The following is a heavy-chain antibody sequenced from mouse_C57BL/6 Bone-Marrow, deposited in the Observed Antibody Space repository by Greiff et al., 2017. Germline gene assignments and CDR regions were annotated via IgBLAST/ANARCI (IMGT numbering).Heavy chain of an antibody. J-gene: IGHJ4*01. CDR2: IDPENGDT. CDR3: TPIYFAMDY. Sequence: VQLQQSGAELVRPGASVKLSYTASGFNIKDDYMHWVKQRPEQGLEGIGWIDPENGDTEYASKFQGKATITADTSSNTAYLQLSSLTSEDTAVYYCTPIYFAMDYWGQGTSVTVSS. CDR1: GFNIKDDY. D-gene: IGHD6-5*01. V-gene: IGHV14-4*01.